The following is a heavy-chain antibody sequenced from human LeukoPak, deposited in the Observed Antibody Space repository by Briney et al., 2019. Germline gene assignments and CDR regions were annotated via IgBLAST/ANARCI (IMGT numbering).Heavy chain of an antibody. Sequence: GESLKISCKGSGYSFTSYWGGWVRQMPGKGLEWRGIIYPGDSDTRYSPSFQGQVTMSADKSISTAYLQWSSLKASDTAMYYCERRGDSRPWFDRWGQRTLVTVSS. J-gene: IGHJ5*01. CDR1: GYSFTSYW. V-gene: IGHV5-51*01. CDR2: IYPGDSDT. D-gene: IGHD3-16*01. CDR3: ERRGDSRPWFDR.